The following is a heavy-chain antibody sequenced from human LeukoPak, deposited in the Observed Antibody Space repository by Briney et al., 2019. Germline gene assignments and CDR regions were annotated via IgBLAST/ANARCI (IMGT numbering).Heavy chain of an antibody. CDR2: ISYDGSNK. CDR1: GFTFSSYA. D-gene: IGHD3-10*01. Sequence: GGSLRLSCAASGFTFSSYAMHWVCQAPGKGLEWVAVISYDGSNKYYADSVKGRFTISRDNSKNTVYPQMNSLRAEDTALYYCARDYYGSGSYGYFDYWGQGTLVTVSS. V-gene: IGHV3-30-3*01. CDR3: ARDYYGSGSYGYFDY. J-gene: IGHJ4*02.